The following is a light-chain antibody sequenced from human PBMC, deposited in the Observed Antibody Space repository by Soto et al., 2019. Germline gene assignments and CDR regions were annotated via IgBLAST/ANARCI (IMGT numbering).Light chain of an antibody. Sequence: EIIVTQSPATLSVSPGERATLSCRASQSVNNNLAWYQQKPGQAPRLLIYGASTRATGIPARFGGSGYGTEFTLTISSLQSEDVASYYCQQYNNWPLLTFGGGTKVEI. V-gene: IGKV3-15*01. J-gene: IGKJ4*01. CDR2: GAS. CDR1: QSVNNN. CDR3: QQYNNWPLLT.